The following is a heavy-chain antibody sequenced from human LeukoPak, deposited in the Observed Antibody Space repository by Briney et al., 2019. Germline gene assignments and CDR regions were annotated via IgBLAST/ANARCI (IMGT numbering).Heavy chain of an antibody. J-gene: IGHJ4*02. CDR2: IYYSGST. Sequence: PSETLSLTCAVSGGSISSSNWWSWIRQHPGKGLEWIGYIYYSGSTYYNPSLKSRVTISVDTSKNQFSLKLSSVTAADTAVYYCARVGSGWHQIDYWGQGTLVTVSS. CDR1: GGSISSSNW. V-gene: IGHV4-31*11. D-gene: IGHD6-19*01. CDR3: ARVGSGWHQIDY.